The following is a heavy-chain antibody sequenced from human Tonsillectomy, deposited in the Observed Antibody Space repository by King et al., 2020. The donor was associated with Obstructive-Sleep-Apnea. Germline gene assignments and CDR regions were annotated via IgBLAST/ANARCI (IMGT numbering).Heavy chain of an antibody. CDR3: AKEGGGSGIYWVDS. CDR1: GFTFSNYA. CDR2: INTRGTT. V-gene: IGHV3-23*01. Sequence: ESGGGMVQPGGSLRLSCLASGFTFSNYAISWVRQAPGKGVEWVSAINTRGTTFYAASVRGRFTISRDNSKYTVNLQVNSLRAEDTALYYCAKEGGGSGIYWVDSWGQGTPVTVSS. D-gene: IGHD3-10*01. J-gene: IGHJ4*02.